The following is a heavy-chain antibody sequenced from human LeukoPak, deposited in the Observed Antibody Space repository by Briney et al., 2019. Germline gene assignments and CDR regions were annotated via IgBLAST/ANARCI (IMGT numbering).Heavy chain of an antibody. CDR1: GGSFSGYY. CDR3: ARSYRAHQTFYSSHFFDY. D-gene: IGHD5-18*01. CDR2: INHFGRT. J-gene: IGHJ4*02. V-gene: IGHV4-34*01. Sequence: SETLSLTCAVYGGSFSGYYGNWIRQPLGKGLEWIGEINHFGRTKYNPSLKSRVTISGDTSKNQFSLKINSLTAADTAVYYCARSYRAHQTFYSSHFFDYWGQGTLVTVSS.